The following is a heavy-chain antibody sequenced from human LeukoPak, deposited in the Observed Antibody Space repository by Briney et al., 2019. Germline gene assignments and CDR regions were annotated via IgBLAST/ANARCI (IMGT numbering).Heavy chain of an antibody. CDR2: INSDGSGT. CDR1: GFTFSSYW. J-gene: IGHJ4*02. D-gene: IGHD1-7*01. CDR3: ARCRNSYYFDY. Sequence: GGSLRLSCAASGFTFSSYWIHWVRQAPGKGLVWVSRINSDGSGTNHADSVKGRFTISRDNAKNTLYLQMNSLRAEDTAVYYCARCRNSYYFDYWGQGIPVTVSS. V-gene: IGHV3-74*01.